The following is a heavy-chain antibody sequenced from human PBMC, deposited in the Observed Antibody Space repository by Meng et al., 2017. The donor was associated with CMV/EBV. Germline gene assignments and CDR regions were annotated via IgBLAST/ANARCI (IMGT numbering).Heavy chain of an antibody. Sequence: ASVKVSCKASGYTFTGYYMHWVRQAPGQGLEWMGWINPNSGGTNYAQKFQGRVTMTRDTSISTAYMELSRLRSDDTAVYYCARVNSSSFGYYYYGMDVWGQGTTVTVSS. D-gene: IGHD6-6*01. CDR2: INPNSGGT. CDR1: GYTFTGYY. J-gene: IGHJ6*02. V-gene: IGHV1-2*02. CDR3: ARVNSSSFGYYYYGMDV.